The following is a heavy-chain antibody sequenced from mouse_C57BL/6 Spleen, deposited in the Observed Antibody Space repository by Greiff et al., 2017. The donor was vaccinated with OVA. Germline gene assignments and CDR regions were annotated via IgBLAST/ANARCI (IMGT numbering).Heavy chain of an antibody. V-gene: IGHV5-4*01. CDR3: ASLWDVGY. CDR2: ISDGGSYT. Sequence: EVQLMESGGGLVKPGGSLKLSCAASGFTFSSYAMSWVRQTPEKRLEWVATISDGGSYTYYPDNVKGRFTISRDNAKNNLYLQMSHLKAEDTAMYYCASLWDVGYWGQGTTLTVSS. D-gene: IGHD4-1*01. J-gene: IGHJ2*01. CDR1: GFTFSSYA.